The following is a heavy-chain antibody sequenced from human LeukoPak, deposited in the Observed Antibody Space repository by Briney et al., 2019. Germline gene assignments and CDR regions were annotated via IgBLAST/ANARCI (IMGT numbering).Heavy chain of an antibody. J-gene: IGHJ6*02. Sequence: ASVKVSCKASGYTFTSYYMHWVRQARGQRLEWIGWIVVGSGDTNYAQKFQERVTITRDMSTSTAYMELSSLRSEDTAVYYCAVADGTTGTLKEYYYGMDVWGQGTTVTVSS. CDR2: IVVGSGDT. D-gene: IGHD1-1*01. CDR1: GYTFTSYY. V-gene: IGHV1-58*02. CDR3: AVADGTTGTLKEYYYGMDV.